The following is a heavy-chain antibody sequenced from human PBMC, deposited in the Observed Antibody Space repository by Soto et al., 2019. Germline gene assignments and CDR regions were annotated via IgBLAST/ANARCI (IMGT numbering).Heavy chain of an antibody. J-gene: IGHJ4*02. CDR3: ATRWFSGYVDLEYYFES. CDR2: IYYSGST. D-gene: IGHD3-22*01. CDR1: GGSISSSSYY. V-gene: IGHV4-39*01. Sequence: SETLSLTCTVSGGSISSSSYYWGWIRQPPGKGLEWIGSIYYSGSTYYNPSLKSRVTISVDTSKNQFSLKLSSVTAADTAVYYFATRWFSGYVDLEYYFESWCQGTLVTVSS.